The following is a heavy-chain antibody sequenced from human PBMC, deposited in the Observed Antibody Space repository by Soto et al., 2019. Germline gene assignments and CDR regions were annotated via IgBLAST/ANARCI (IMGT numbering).Heavy chain of an antibody. J-gene: IGHJ4*02. V-gene: IGHV4-59*01. CDR1: VGSISDYY. D-gene: IGHD3-22*01. Sequence: AETLSLTCNVSVGSISDYYWSWVRQPPGKGLEWIGYTYYGWNTNYNPSLKSRVTISVDTSKNQFSLKLISVTAADTAVYYCARDREYYDSSGLYFDYWGQGTLVTVSS. CDR2: TYYGWNT. CDR3: ARDREYYDSSGLYFDY.